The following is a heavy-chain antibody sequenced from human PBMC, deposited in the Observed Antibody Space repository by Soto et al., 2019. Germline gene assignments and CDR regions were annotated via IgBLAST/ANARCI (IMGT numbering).Heavy chain of an antibody. D-gene: IGHD3-16*02. CDR1: GGSIHDIDSY. V-gene: IGHV4-30-4*01. CDR3: ARSTYGEGYPHFFAD. J-gene: IGHJ4*02. CDR2: IHNSGNT. Sequence: QVQLQESGPGLVMPSQTLSLTCTVSGGSIHDIDSYWTWIRQSPGRGPEWIGYIHNSGNTFYSPSLKRRLAISIYTSKSQFSLKLSAVTAADTAFYYCARSTYGEGYPHFFADWGQGTLVTVSS.